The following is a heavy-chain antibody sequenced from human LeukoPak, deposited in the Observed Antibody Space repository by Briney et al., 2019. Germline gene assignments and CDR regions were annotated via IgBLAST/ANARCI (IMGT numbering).Heavy chain of an antibody. CDR2: IYYGGST. CDR1: GGSTSSSSHY. V-gene: IGHV4-39*07. Sequence: SETLSLTCTVSGGSTSSSSHYWGWIRQPPGKGLEWIGSIYYGGSTYYNPSLKSRVTISVDTSKNQYSLKLSSVTAADTAVYYCARDRATDAFDIWGQGTMVTVSS. J-gene: IGHJ3*02. CDR3: ARDRATDAFDI.